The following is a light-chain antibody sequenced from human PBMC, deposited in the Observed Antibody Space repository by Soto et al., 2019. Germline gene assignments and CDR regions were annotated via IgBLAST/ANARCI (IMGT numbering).Light chain of an antibody. Sequence: DIQMPPSPSTLSASVVDRFPITCLASQSISSWLAWYQQKPGKAPKLLIYAASSLQSGVPSRFSGSGSGKDFTITISSLQHEDFANYYCQQSYSTPWTCGQGTKGDIK. CDR1: QSISSW. CDR3: QQSYSTPWT. J-gene: IGKJ1*01. CDR2: AAS. V-gene: IGKV1-39*01.